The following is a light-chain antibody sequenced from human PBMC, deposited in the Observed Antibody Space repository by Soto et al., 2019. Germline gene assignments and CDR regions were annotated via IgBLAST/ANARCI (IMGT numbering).Light chain of an antibody. CDR2: DVT. J-gene: IGLJ2*01. V-gene: IGLV2-8*01. CDR3: SSYAGSDNVI. Sequence: QSVLTQSPSASGSPGQSVTISCTGTSSDIGGYNSVSWYQQHPGKAPKVMIYDVTKRPSGVPDRFSGSKSGNTASLTVSALQAEDEADYYCSSYAGSDNVIFGGGTKLTVL. CDR1: SSDIGGYNS.